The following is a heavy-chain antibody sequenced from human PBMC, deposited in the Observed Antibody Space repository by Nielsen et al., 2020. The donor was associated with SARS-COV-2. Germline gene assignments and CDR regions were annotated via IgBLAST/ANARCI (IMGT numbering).Heavy chain of an antibody. CDR1: GGSISSSSYY. V-gene: IGHV4-39*01. CDR2: IYYSGST. D-gene: IGHD5-18*01. J-gene: IGHJ5*02. Sequence: SETLSLTCTVSGGSISSSSYYWGRIRQPPGKGLEWIGSIYYSGSTYYNPSLKSRVTISVDTSKNQFSLKLSSVTAADTAVYYCATGDSYGYPGWFDPWGQGTLVTVSS. CDR3: ATGDSYGYPGWFDP.